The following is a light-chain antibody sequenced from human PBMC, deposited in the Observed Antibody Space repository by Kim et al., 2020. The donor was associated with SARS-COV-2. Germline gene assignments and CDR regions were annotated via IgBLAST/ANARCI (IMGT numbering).Light chain of an antibody. CDR3: QVWDSSSDHVV. CDR1: NIGSKR. Sequence: APGKTARITWGGNNIGSKRVNWYQQKPGQAPVLVIYYDSDRPSGIPERFSGSNSGNTATLTISRVEAGDEADYYCQVWDSSSDHVVFGGGTQLTVL. CDR2: YDS. V-gene: IGLV3-21*04. J-gene: IGLJ2*01.